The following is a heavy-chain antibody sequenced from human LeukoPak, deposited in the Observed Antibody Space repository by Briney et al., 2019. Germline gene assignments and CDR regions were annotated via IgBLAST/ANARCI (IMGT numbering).Heavy chain of an antibody. Sequence: ASVKVSCKASGYTFTSYYMHRVRQAPGQGLEWVGIINPSGGSTSYAQKFQGRVTMTRDMSTSTVYMELSSLRSEDTAVYYCARSPGIAAAGHYNWFDPWGQGTLVTVSS. D-gene: IGHD6-13*01. CDR2: INPSGGST. J-gene: IGHJ5*02. CDR1: GYTFTSYY. V-gene: IGHV1-46*01. CDR3: ARSPGIAAAGHYNWFDP.